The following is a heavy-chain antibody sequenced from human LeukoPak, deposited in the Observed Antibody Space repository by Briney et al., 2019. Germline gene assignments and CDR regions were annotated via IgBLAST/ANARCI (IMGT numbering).Heavy chain of an antibody. J-gene: IGHJ3*02. CDR1: GFTFSSYA. D-gene: IGHD2-2*02. V-gene: IGHV3-64*01. CDR2: ISSNGGST. Sequence: PGGSLRLSCAASGFTFSSYAMHWVRRAPGKGLEYVSAISSNGGSTYYANSVKGRFTISRDNSKNTLYLQMGSLRAEDMAVYYCARAAIVVVPAAIEDAFDIWGQGTMVTVSS. CDR3: ARAAIVVVPAAIEDAFDI.